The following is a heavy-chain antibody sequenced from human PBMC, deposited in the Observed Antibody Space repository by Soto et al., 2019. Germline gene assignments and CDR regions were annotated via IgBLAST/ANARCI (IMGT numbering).Heavy chain of an antibody. CDR3: AKYPMRDYGDLSYYYYGMDV. V-gene: IGHV3-23*01. CDR1: GFTFSSYA. D-gene: IGHD4-17*01. Sequence: EVPLLESGGGLVQPGGSLRLSCAASGFTFSSYAMSWVRQAPGKGLEWVSAISGSGGSTYYADSVKGRFTISRDNSKNTLYLQMNSLRAEDTAVYYCAKYPMRDYGDLSYYYYGMDVWGQGTTVTVSS. CDR2: ISGSGGST. J-gene: IGHJ6*02.